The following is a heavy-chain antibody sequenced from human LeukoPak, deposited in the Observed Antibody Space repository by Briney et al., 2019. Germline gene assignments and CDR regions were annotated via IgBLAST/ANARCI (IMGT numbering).Heavy chain of an antibody. Sequence: GGSLRLSCAASGFTFSSYSMNWVRQAPGKGLEWVSSISSSSSYIYYADSVKGRSTISRDNAKNSLYLQMNSLRAEDTAIYYCAKGDGDFPLDHWGQGTLVTVSS. CDR3: AKGDGDFPLDH. CDR2: ISSSSSYI. J-gene: IGHJ4*02. CDR1: GFTFSSYS. D-gene: IGHD4-17*01. V-gene: IGHV3-21*04.